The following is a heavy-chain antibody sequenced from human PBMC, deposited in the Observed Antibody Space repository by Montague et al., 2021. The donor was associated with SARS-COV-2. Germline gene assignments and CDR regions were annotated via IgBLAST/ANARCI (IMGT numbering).Heavy chain of an antibody. V-gene: IGHV4-39*01. CDR3: VATYNGNWYYFDY. J-gene: IGHJ4*02. Sequence: SETLSLTCSVSGGSFSSGDSYWGWLRQAPGKGLEWIGDLHYAGXAXYXXXXRSRVTISADTSKNQLSLKLNSVTAADTAVYYCVATYNGNWYYFDYWGQGTLVTVSS. CDR2: LHYAGXA. D-gene: IGHD6-13*01. CDR1: GGSFSSGDSY.